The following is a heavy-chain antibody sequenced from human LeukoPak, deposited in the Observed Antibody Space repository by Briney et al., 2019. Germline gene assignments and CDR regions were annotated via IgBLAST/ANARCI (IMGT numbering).Heavy chain of an antibody. CDR1: GFTFNTYA. J-gene: IGHJ4*02. V-gene: IGHV3-23*01. CDR2: MSGSGGRT. Sequence: GGSLRLSCAASGFTFNTYAMSWVRQAPGKGLEWVSAMSGSGGRTYYADSVKGRFTISRDNSKNTLYLQMNSLRAEDTAVYYCARSRSGYYEDYWGQGTLVTVSS. D-gene: IGHD3-22*01. CDR3: ARSRSGYYEDY.